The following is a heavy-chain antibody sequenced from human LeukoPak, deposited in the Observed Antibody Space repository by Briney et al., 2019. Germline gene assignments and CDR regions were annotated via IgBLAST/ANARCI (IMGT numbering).Heavy chain of an antibody. V-gene: IGHV3-30*04. D-gene: IGHD3-22*01. J-gene: IGHJ3*01. CDR2: MSFDGFSK. Sequence: GGSLRLSCAASGIAFSNSIMHWVRQAPGKGLEWVSAMSFDGFSKYYADSLKGRLSISRDDSKNTVHLQMNSLRLEDTAVYYCAREGHTSGYCGTFDVWGQGTTVVVSS. CDR1: GIAFSNSI. CDR3: AREGHTSGYCGTFDV.